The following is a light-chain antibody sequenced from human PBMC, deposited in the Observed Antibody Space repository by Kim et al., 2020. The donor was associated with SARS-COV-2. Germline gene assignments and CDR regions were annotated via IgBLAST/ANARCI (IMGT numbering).Light chain of an antibody. CDR2: DKD. Sequence: GQTFKITCPGDTLRNNFGNWYQQVRGQAHVIVMYDKDSPTSGIPVRFSGTSSGNTAYLTFTGAQATDEADYYCSSRDRDSTGNLYLFGTGTKVTVL. V-gene: IGLV3-19*01. J-gene: IGLJ1*01. CDR1: TLRNNF. CDR3: SSRDRDSTGNLYL.